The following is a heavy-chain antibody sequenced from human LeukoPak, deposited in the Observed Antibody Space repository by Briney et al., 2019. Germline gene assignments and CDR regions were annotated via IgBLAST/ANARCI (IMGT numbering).Heavy chain of an antibody. CDR1: GFTFGSYA. J-gene: IGHJ4*02. CDR3: ARAPGYYDSSGYS. CDR2: ISSNGGST. V-gene: IGHV3-64*02. D-gene: IGHD3-22*01. Sequence: GGSLRLSCAASGFTFGSYAMHWVRQAPGKGLEYVSAISSNGGSTYYADSVKGRFTISRDNSKNTLYLQMGSLRAEDMAVYYCARAPGYYDSSGYSWGQATLVTV.